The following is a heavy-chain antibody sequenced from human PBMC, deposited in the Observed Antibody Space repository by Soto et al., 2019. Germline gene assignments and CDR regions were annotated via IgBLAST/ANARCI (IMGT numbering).Heavy chain of an antibody. J-gene: IGHJ5*02. D-gene: IGHD1-26*01. CDR1: GGSVSSDSYY. CDR2: IYSTGSS. Sequence: PSETLSLTCTVSGGSVSSDSYYWSWIRQPPGKGLEWIGYIYSTGSSNQNPSLRDRVAVSADASKNQFYLTLSSMTAADTAVYYCARGERKVNWRPYFDTWGQGIQVTVSS. V-gene: IGHV4-61*01. CDR3: ARGERKVNWRPYFDT.